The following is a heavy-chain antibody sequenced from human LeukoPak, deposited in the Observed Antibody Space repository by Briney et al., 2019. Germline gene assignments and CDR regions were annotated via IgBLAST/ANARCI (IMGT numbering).Heavy chain of an antibody. CDR1: GFTFSSYG. D-gene: IGHD3-22*01. V-gene: IGHV3-23*01. Sequence: GGSLRLSCAASGFTFSSYGMSWVRQAPGKGLEWVSAISGSGGSTYYADSVKGRFTISRDNSKNTLYLQMNSLRAEDTAVYYCARGGYDSSGYYYGFWGQGTLVTVSS. CDR3: ARGGYDSSGYYYGF. J-gene: IGHJ4*02. CDR2: ISGSGGST.